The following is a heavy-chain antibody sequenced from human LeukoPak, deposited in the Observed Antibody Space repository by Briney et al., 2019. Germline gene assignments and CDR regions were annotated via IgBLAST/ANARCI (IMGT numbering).Heavy chain of an antibody. CDR3: ARVSSGGSGWYYFDY. V-gene: IGHV1-69*13. CDR1: GGTFSSNA. D-gene: IGHD6-19*01. CDR2: IIPIFGTA. Sequence: ASVKVSCKASGGTFSSNAISWVRQAPGQGLEWMGGIIPIFGTANYAQKFQGRVTITADESTSTAYTELSSLRSEDTAVYYCARVSSGGSGWYYFDYWGQGTLVTVSS. J-gene: IGHJ4*02.